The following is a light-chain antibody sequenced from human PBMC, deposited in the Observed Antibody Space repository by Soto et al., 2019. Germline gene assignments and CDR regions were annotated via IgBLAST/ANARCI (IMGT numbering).Light chain of an antibody. J-gene: IGKJ5*01. CDR3: QQRSNWPIT. CDR1: QFISNS. Sequence: IVMTQSPATLSVSPGERVTLSCRASQFISNSLAWYQQRPGQPPRLLIYGASTRAAGISARFSGSGSGTEFTLTINSLEPEDFAVYYCQQRSNWPITFGQGTRLEIK. CDR2: GAS. V-gene: IGKV3-15*01.